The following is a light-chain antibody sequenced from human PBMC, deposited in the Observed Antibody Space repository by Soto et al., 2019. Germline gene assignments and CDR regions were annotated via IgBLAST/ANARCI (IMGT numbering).Light chain of an antibody. CDR3: QQSDSTPLT. V-gene: IGKV1-39*01. J-gene: IGKJ4*01. CDR2: AAS. Sequence: DIQMTQSPSSLSASVGDRVTITCRASQSISKYLNWYQQKPGKAPKLLIYAASSLQTGVPSRFSGSGSGTDFTLSINSLQPEDFATYYCQQSDSTPLTFGGGTKVEIK. CDR1: QSISKY.